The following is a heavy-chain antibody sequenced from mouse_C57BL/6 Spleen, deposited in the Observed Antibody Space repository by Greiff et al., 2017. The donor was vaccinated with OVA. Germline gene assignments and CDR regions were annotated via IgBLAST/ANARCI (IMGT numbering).Heavy chain of an antibody. CDR1: GYTFTSYW. CDR2: IDPSDSYT. V-gene: IGHV1-69*01. D-gene: IGHD2-10*01. J-gene: IGHJ4*01. Sequence: QVQLQQPGAELVMPGASVKLSCKASGYTFTSYWMHWVKQRPGQGLEWIGEIDPSDSYTNYNQKFKGKSTLTVDKSYSTAYMQLSSLTSEDSAVYYCARRGSYYYDAMDYWGQGTSVTVSS. CDR3: ARRGSYYYDAMDY.